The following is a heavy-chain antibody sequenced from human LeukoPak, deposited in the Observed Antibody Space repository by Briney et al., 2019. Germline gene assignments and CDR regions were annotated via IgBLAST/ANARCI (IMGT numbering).Heavy chain of an antibody. CDR3: ARVKDYGGNSVGFDY. J-gene: IGHJ4*02. D-gene: IGHD4-23*01. CDR1: GGTFSSYA. V-gene: IGHV1-69*01. Sequence: SVKVSCKASGGTFSSYAISWVRQAPGQGLEWMGGTIPIFGTANYAQKFQGRVTITADESTSTAYMELSSLRSEDTAVYYCARVKDYGGNSVGFDYWGQGTLVTVSS. CDR2: TIPIFGTA.